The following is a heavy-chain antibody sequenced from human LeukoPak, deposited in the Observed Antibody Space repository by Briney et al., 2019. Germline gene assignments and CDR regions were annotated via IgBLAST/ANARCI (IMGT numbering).Heavy chain of an antibody. V-gene: IGHV1-69*02. CDR1: GGTFSSYT. J-gene: IGHJ6*03. CDR3: AGENYIVVVPAACGGACMDV. CDR2: IIPILGIA. Sequence: SVKVSCKASGGTFSSYTISWVRQAPGQGLEWMGRIIPILGIANYAQKFQGRVTITADKSTSTAYMELSSLRSEDTAVYYCAGENYIVVVPAACGGACMDVWGKGTPVTVSS. D-gene: IGHD2-2*01.